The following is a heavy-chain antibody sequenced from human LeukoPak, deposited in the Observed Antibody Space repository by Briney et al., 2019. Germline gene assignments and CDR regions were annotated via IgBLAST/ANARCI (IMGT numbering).Heavy chain of an antibody. Sequence: SQTLSLTCAISGDSVSTNSAAWNWMRLSPSRGLEWLGRTYYMSKWYNEYAVSVNSRININADTSKNHFSLQLNSVTPEDTAVYYCARWQHGPRYFDYWGQGTLVTVSS. D-gene: IGHD5-24*01. CDR1: GDSVSTNSAA. CDR2: TYYMSKWYN. CDR3: ARWQHGPRYFDY. V-gene: IGHV6-1*01. J-gene: IGHJ4*02.